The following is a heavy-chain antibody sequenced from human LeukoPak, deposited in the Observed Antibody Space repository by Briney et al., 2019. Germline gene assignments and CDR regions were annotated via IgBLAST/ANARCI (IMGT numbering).Heavy chain of an antibody. D-gene: IGHD6-13*01. J-gene: IGHJ6*03. V-gene: IGHV4-61*02. CDR1: SGSVNSDGGYY. CDR3: ASAWYSSSWYHYYYYYMDV. CDR2: VFTTGTT. Sequence: PSETLSLTCTVSSGSVNSDGGYYWSWIRQPAGKGLEWIGRVFTTGTTNYNPSLKSRVTISVDTSKNQFSLKLSSVTAADTAVYYCASAWYSSSWYHYYYYYMDVWGKGTTVTVSS.